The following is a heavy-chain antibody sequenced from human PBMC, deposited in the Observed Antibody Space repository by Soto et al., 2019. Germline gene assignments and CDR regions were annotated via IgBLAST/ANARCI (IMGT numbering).Heavy chain of an antibody. CDR1: GFTFSSYW. V-gene: IGHV3-7*01. J-gene: IGHJ4*02. Sequence: EVQLVESGGGLVQPGGSLRLSCAASGFTFSSYWMSWVRQASGKGLEWVANIKQDGSEKYYVDSVKGRFTISRDNAKNSLYLQMNSLRAEDTAVYYCASARYDFWSGYYTDYWGQGTLVTVSS. D-gene: IGHD3-3*01. CDR2: IKQDGSEK. CDR3: ASARYDFWSGYYTDY.